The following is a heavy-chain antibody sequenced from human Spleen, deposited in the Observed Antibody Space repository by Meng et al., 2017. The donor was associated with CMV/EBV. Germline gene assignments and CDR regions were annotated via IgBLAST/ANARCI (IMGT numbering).Heavy chain of an antibody. CDR3: ARHWARYYFDY. Sequence: VSGGSISSGPYWGGWIRQPPGKGLEWIASMYYTAGSYYNPSLKGRATISVDTSKNQLSLKVNSVTAADTAVYYCARHWARYYFDYWGQGTLVTVSS. CDR2: MYYTAGS. V-gene: IGHV4-39*01. J-gene: IGHJ4*02. D-gene: IGHD3/OR15-3a*01. CDR1: GGSISSGPYW.